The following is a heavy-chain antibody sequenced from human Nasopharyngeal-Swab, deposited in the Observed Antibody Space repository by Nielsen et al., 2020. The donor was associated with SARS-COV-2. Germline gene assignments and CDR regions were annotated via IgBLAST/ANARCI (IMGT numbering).Heavy chain of an antibody. V-gene: IGHV3-9*01. J-gene: IGHJ4*02. D-gene: IGHD6-6*01. CDR2: ISWNSGSI. Sequence: GGSLRLSCAASGFTFDDYAMHWVRQAPGKGLEWVSGISWNSGSIGYADSVKGRFTISRDNAKNSLYLQMNSLRAEDTALYYCAKTMVYSSSSYYFDYRGQGTLVTVSS. CDR3: AKTMVYSSSSYYFDY. CDR1: GFTFDDYA.